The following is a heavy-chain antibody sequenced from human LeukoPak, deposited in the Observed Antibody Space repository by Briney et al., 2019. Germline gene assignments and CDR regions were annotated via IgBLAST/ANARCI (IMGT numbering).Heavy chain of an antibody. CDR2: ISSTGGST. Sequence: PGGSLRLSCAASGFTLSSYAMSWIRQGPGKGLEWVSVISSTGGSTYYADSVKGRFTISRDNAKNSLYLQMNSLRAEDTAVYYCARGKKWEPFDYWGQGTLVTVSS. D-gene: IGHD1-26*01. CDR1: GFTLSSYA. J-gene: IGHJ4*02. CDR3: ARGKKWEPFDY. V-gene: IGHV3-23*01.